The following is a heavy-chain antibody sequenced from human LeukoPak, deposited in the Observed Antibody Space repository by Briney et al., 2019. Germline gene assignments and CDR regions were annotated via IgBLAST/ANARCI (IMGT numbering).Heavy chain of an antibody. CDR2: VHLDGRT. Sequence: SETLSLTCAVYGGSFSGYYWSWIRQPPGKGLEWIGEVHLDGRTNFNPSLKSRLTMSVDLSENHVSLRLTSVTAADTAVYYCAREGGFYRPLDYSGQGTLVTVSS. CDR1: GGSFSGYY. D-gene: IGHD6-25*01. J-gene: IGHJ4*02. V-gene: IGHV4-34*10. CDR3: AREGGFYRPLDY.